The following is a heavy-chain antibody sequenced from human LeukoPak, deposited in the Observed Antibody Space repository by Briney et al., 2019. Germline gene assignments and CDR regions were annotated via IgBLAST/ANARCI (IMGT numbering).Heavy chain of an antibody. CDR1: GGSFSGYY. V-gene: IGHV4-34*01. CDR2: INPGGTT. J-gene: IGHJ4*02. D-gene: IGHD4-17*01. CDR3: ARAKSTVSTYFDS. Sequence: SETLSLTCAVHGGSFSGYYWAWIRQPPGKGLEWIGEINPGGTTNYHPSLKRRVTISADTSKSQFSLELRSMTAADTAVFYCARAKSTVSTYFDSWGQGSLVTVSS.